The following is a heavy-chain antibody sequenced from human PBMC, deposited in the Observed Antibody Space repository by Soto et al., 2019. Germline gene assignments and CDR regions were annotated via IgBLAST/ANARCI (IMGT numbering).Heavy chain of an antibody. J-gene: IGHJ1*01. CDR1: GGTFNNYA. CDR3: AREDYDTSGYSSQYFPH. Sequence: QVQLVQSGAEVKKAGSSVKVSCKASGGTFNNYAISWVRQAPGQGLEWMGGISPLSATTKYAQRFEDRVSITAAEFTTTAYMEMSSLRSEDTAVYYCAREDYDTSGYSSQYFPHWGQGTLVTVFS. CDR2: ISPLSATT. D-gene: IGHD3-22*01. V-gene: IGHV1-69*01.